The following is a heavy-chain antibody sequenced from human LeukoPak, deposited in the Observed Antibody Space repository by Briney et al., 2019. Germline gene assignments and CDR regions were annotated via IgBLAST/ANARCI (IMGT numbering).Heavy chain of an antibody. D-gene: IGHD2-21*02. V-gene: IGHV1-18*01. Sequence: GASVKVSCKASGYTFTSYGISWVRQAPGQGLEWMGWISAYNGNTNYAQKLQGRVTMTTDTSTSTAYMELRSLRSDDTAVYYCARVRYCGGDGYKEDYWGQGTLVTVSS. CDR2: ISAYNGNT. CDR3: ARVRYCGGDGYKEDY. J-gene: IGHJ4*02. CDR1: GYTFTSYG.